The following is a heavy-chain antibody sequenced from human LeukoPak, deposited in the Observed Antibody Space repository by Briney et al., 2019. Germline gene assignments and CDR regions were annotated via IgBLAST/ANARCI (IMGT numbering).Heavy chain of an antibody. J-gene: IGHJ4*02. CDR2: INPNSGGT. CDR3: ARDQDIVVVPAANGFDY. Sequence: ASVKVSCKASGYTFTGYYMHWVRQAPGQGLEWMGWINPNSGGTNYAQKFQGRVTMTRDTSISTAYMELSRLRSDDTAVYYCARDQDIVVVPAANGFDYWGQGTLATVSS. V-gene: IGHV1-2*02. CDR1: GYTFTGYY. D-gene: IGHD2-2*01.